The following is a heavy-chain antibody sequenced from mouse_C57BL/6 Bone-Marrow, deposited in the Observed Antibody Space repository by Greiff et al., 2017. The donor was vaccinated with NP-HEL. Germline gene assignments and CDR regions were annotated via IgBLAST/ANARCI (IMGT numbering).Heavy chain of an antibody. Sequence: VKLMESGAELVKPGASVKLSCKASGYTFTEYTIHWVKQRSGQGLEWIGWFYPGSGSIKYNEKFKDKATLTADKSSSTVYMELSRLTSEDSAVYFCARHEDGTVPFAYWGQGTLVTVSA. CDR1: GYTFTEYT. J-gene: IGHJ3*01. CDR2: FYPGSGSI. D-gene: IGHD1-1*01. CDR3: ARHEDGTVPFAY. V-gene: IGHV1-62-2*01.